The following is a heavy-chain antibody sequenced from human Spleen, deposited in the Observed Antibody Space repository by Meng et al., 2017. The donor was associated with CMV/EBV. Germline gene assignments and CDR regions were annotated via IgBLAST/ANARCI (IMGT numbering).Heavy chain of an antibody. D-gene: IGHD6-6*01. V-gene: IGHV3-30*02. CDR2: IRSDGSSK. Sequence: GGSLRLSCAASGFTFSNYGMHWVRQAPGKGLEWLAFIRSDGSSKYYADSVKGRFTISRDNAKNTLYLQMNSLRAEDTAVYYCARGGSSSSVVYYGMDVWGQGTTVTVSS. J-gene: IGHJ6*02. CDR3: ARGGSSSSVVYYGMDV. CDR1: GFTFSNYG.